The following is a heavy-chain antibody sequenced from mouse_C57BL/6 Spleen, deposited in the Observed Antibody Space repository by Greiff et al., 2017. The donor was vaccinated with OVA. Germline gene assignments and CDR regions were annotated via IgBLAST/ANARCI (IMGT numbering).Heavy chain of an antibody. CDR1: GYSITSGYY. Sequence: EVKLVESGPGLVKPSQSLSLTCSVTGYSITSGYYWNWIRQFPGNKLEWMGYISYDGSNNYNPSLKNRISITRDTSKNQFFLKLNSVTTEDTATYYCAYGYGGYFDYWGQGTTLTVSS. J-gene: IGHJ2*01. CDR3: AYGYGGYFDY. V-gene: IGHV3-6*01. CDR2: ISYDGSN. D-gene: IGHD2-2*01.